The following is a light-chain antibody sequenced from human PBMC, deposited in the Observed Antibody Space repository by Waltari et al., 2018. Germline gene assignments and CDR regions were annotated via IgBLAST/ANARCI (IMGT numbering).Light chain of an antibody. J-gene: IGKJ1*01. CDR1: QSVSNY. CDR3: QQRSNWWT. Sequence: EIVLTQSPATLSLSPGDRATLSCRASQSVSNYLAWYQQKPGQAPRLLIYDASNRATGIPARFSGSGSETDFTLTISSLEPEDFAVYYCQQRSNWWTFGQGTKVEIK. V-gene: IGKV3-11*01. CDR2: DAS.